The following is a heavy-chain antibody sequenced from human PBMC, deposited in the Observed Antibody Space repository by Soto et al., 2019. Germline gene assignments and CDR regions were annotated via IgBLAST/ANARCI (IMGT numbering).Heavy chain of an antibody. CDR1: GGSISSSGYC. V-gene: IGHV4-39*01. J-gene: IGHJ5*02. Sequence: PSETLSLTSTVSGGSISSSGYCWGWIRQPPGKGLEWIGSIYYSGSTYYNPSLKSRVTISVDTSKNQFSLKLSSVTAADTAVYYCASPKIAFYNWFDPWGQGTLVTVSS. CDR2: IYYSGST. D-gene: IGHD3-3*02. CDR3: ASPKIAFYNWFDP.